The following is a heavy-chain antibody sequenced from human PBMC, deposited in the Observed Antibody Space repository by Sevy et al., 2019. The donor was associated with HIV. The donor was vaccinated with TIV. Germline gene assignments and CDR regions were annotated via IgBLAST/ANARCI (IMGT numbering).Heavy chain of an antibody. D-gene: IGHD5-18*01. Sequence: SLKISCAASEFIFDDYAMHWVRQVPGRGLQWVSGISWNSGAIDYADSVKGRFTMSRDNVKNSLYLQMNNLRLEDTALYYCAKDRGYSYSSIDFWGQGTLVTVSS. J-gene: IGHJ4*02. CDR3: AKDRGYSYSSIDF. V-gene: IGHV3-9*01. CDR2: ISWNSGAI. CDR1: EFIFDDYA.